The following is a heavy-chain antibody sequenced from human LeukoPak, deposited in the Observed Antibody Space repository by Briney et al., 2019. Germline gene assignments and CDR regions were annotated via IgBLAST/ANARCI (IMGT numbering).Heavy chain of an antibody. CDR3: ARDFMTQLDGYSPPYHFDY. D-gene: IGHD5-24*01. CDR1: GFTFSSHS. V-gene: IGHV3-21*01. CDR2: IDSSSSHI. Sequence: GGSLRLSRAAYGFTFSSHSMSWVRQAPGKGLEWVSSIDSSSSHIYYADAMEGRFTISRDNAKNSLFLQMNSLRAEDTAVYYCARDFMTQLDGYSPPYHFDYWGQGALVTVSS. J-gene: IGHJ4*02.